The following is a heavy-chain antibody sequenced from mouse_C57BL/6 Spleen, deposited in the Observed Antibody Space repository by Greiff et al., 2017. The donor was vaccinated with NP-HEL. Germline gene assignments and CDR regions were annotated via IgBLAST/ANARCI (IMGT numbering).Heavy chain of an antibody. CDR3: ARNRFYYSNVWFAY. CDR1: GFSLTSYA. V-gene: IGHV2-9-1*01. Sequence: QVQLQQSGPGLVAPSQSLSITCTVSGFSLTSYAISWVRQPPGKGLEWLGVIWTGGGTTYNSALKYRLSISEDNSKSQVFLKINSLQTDDTARYYGARNRFYYSNVWFAYWGQGTLVTVSA. D-gene: IGHD2-5*01. J-gene: IGHJ3*01. CDR2: IWTGGGT.